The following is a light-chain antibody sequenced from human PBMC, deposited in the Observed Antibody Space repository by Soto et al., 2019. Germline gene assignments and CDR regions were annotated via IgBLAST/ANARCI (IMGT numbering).Light chain of an antibody. Sequence: QSALTQPASVSGSPGQSLTISCTGTSSDVGGYDYVSWYQHHPGKAPRLMIYDVSNRSSGISNRFSASKSGNTASLTISGLQAEDEADYYCSSYTSSSSVVFGGGTKLTVL. J-gene: IGLJ2*01. CDR1: SSDVGGYDY. CDR2: DVS. CDR3: SSYTSSSSVV. V-gene: IGLV2-14*03.